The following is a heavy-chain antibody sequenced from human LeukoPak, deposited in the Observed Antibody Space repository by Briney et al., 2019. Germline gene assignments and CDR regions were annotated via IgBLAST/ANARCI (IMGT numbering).Heavy chain of an antibody. CDR1: GFTLSNYG. CDR3: ARDQSGIRYFDWLLSDD. D-gene: IGHD3-9*01. V-gene: IGHV3-30*03. J-gene: IGHJ4*02. Sequence: GGSLRLSCVVSGFTLSNYGMHWVRQAPGKGLEWVTVISSDGTNRYYADSVEGRFTITRDIFENTVYLQMNSLRADDTAVYYCARDQSGIRYFDWLLSDDWGQGTLVTVSS. CDR2: ISSDGTNR.